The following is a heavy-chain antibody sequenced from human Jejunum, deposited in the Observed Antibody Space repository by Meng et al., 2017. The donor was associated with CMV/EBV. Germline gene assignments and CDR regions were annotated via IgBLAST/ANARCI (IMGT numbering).Heavy chain of an antibody. CDR3: ARGRDAYKTGL. CDR2: IHPSGST. D-gene: IGHD5-24*01. V-gene: IGHV4-31*03. CDR1: GDSLSTGIYY. J-gene: IGHJ4*02. Sequence: CPVSGDSLSTGIYYWTWVRQLPGKGLEWIGFIHPSGSTNYNPSLKSRVSMSVDTSKNHFSLTLTSVTGADTAVYYCARGRDAYKTGLWGQGTLVTVSS.